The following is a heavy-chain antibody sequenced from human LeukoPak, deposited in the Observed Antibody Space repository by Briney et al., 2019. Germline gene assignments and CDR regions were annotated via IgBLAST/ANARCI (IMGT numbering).Heavy chain of an antibody. Sequence: GESLKISCKGSGYSFTSYWIGWVRQMPGKGLEWMGIIYPGDSDTRYSPPFQGQVTISADKSISTAYLQWSSLKASDTAMYYCARPRFHSHCSGGSRGDRTCQYYFDYWGQGTLVTVSS. J-gene: IGHJ4*02. D-gene: IGHD2-15*01. CDR3: ARPRFHSHCSGGSRGDRTCQYYFDY. CDR1: GYSFTSYW. CDR2: IYPGDSDT. V-gene: IGHV5-51*01.